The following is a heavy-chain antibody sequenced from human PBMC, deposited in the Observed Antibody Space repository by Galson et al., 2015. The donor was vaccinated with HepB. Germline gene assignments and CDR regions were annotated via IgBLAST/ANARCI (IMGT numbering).Heavy chain of an antibody. Sequence: SLRLSCAASGFTFSDYYMSWIRQAPGKGLEWVSYISSSGSTIYYADSVKGRFTISRDNAKNSLYLQMNSLRAEDTAVYYCARDGKTSDGIAVAGTGGDYWGQGTLVTVSS. J-gene: IGHJ4*02. CDR2: ISSSGSTI. D-gene: IGHD6-19*01. V-gene: IGHV3-11*01. CDR1: GFTFSDYY. CDR3: ARDGKTSDGIAVAGTGGDY.